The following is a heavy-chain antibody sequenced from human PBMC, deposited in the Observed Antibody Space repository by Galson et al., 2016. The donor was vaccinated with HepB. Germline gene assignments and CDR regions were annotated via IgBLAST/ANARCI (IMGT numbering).Heavy chain of an antibody. CDR3: ARQRMASIRESM. J-gene: IGHJ3*02. D-gene: IGHD5-24*01. CDR1: GLTFSMSS. CDR2: IVVGSGNT. V-gene: IGHV1-58*01. Sequence: SVKVSCKASGLTFSMSSVQWVRQARGQRLEWLGWIVVGSGNTNYAQKFQERITIARDMSTNTVYVDLRSLRSEDTAMYYCARQRMASIRESMWGQGTMVTVSS.